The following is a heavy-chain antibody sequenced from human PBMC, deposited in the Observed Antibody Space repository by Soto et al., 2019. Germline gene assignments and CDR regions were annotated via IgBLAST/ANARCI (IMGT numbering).Heavy chain of an antibody. J-gene: IGHJ4*02. CDR2: IGTAGDT. CDR3: ARVGRGGVAY. D-gene: IGHD1-26*01. V-gene: IGHV3-13*01. Sequence: EVQLVESGGGLVQPGGSLRLSCAASGFTFSSYDMHWVRQATGKGLEWVSAIGTAGDTYYPGSVKGRFTISRENAKNSLYLQMNSLRDGDTAVYSCARVGRGGVAYWGQGTLVTVSS. CDR1: GFTFSSYD.